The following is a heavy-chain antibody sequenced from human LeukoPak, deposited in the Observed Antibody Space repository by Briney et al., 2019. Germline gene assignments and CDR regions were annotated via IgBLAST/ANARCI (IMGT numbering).Heavy chain of an antibody. Sequence: PGGSLRLSCAVSGFTVSSNYMSWVRQAPGKGLEWVSIIHSGGNTYYADSVKGRFTISRDTSKNTLNLQMNSLRLEDTAVYYCARERRYCSGTISYSGLDFWGQGTLVTVSS. J-gene: IGHJ4*02. V-gene: IGHV3-53*01. CDR1: GFTVSSNY. CDR2: IHSGGNT. CDR3: ARERRYCSGTISYSGLDF. D-gene: IGHD2-15*01.